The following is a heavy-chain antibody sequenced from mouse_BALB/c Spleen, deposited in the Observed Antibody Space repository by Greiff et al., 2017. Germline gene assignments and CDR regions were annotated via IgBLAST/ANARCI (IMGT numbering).Heavy chain of an antibody. CDR2: INPGSGGT. V-gene: IGHV1-54*01. Sequence: QVQLQQSGAELVRPGTSVKVSCKASGYAFTNYLIEWVKQRPGQGLEWIGVINPGSGGTNYNEKFKGKATLTADKSSSTAYMQLSSLTSDDSAVYFCARGGGHFDYWGQGTTLTVSS. J-gene: IGHJ2*01. CDR3: ARGGGHFDY. CDR1: GYAFTNYL.